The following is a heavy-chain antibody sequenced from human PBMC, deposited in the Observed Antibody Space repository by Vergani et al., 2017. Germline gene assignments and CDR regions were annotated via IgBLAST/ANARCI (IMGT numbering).Heavy chain of an antibody. D-gene: IGHD2-21*02. CDR2: IYYSGST. V-gene: IGHV4-31*03. Sequence: QVQLQESGPGLVKPSQPLSLTCTVSGDSISRGGYYWNWIRQHPGKGLEWIGYIYYSGSTNYNSSLKSRVSMSVDTSKNQFSLRLSSVTAADTAVYYCAREVGTEGFDYWGQGTLVTVSS. CDR1: GDSISRGGYY. CDR3: AREVGTEGFDY. J-gene: IGHJ4*02.